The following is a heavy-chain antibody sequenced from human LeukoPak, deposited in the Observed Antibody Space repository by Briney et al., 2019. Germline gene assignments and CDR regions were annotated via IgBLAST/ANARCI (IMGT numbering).Heavy chain of an antibody. CDR3: ARDLEITIIVVVTPSFDY. CDR2: INPNSGGT. J-gene: IGHJ4*02. CDR1: GYTFTGYY. D-gene: IGHD3-22*01. Sequence: ASVKVSCKASGYTFTGYYMHWVRQAPGQGLEWMGRINPNSGGTNYAQKFQGRVTMTRDTSISTAYMELSRLRSDDTAVYYCARDLEITIIVVVTPSFDYWGQGTLVTVSS. V-gene: IGHV1-2*06.